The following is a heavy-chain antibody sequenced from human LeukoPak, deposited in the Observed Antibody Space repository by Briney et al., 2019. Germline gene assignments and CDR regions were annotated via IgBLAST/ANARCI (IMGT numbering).Heavy chain of an antibody. CDR3: ARHASVSGNWPRPLDY. Sequence: SETLSLTCTVSGGSISSSSYYWGWVRQPPGKGLEWIANIYYSGSTYYSPSLRSRVTISVDTSKNQFSLKLTSVTAADTAVYYCARHASVSGNWPRPLDYWGQGSLVTVSS. J-gene: IGHJ4*02. CDR2: IYYSGST. D-gene: IGHD3-3*01. CDR1: GGSISSSSYY. V-gene: IGHV4-39*01.